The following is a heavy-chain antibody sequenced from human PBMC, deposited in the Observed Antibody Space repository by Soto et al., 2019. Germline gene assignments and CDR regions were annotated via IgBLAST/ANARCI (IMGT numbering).Heavy chain of an antibody. V-gene: IGHV4-59*11. Sequence: PSETLSLTCSVSGDSINSRYWSWIRQPPGKGLEWIGDIDYVGSTNYAPSLQSRVTMSVDTSKNQVSLKLRYVTAADTAVYYCVRQRGNYFEFWGQGSLVTVSS. CDR2: IDYVGST. CDR3: VRQRGNYFEF. CDR1: GDSINSRY. J-gene: IGHJ4*02. D-gene: IGHD3-10*01.